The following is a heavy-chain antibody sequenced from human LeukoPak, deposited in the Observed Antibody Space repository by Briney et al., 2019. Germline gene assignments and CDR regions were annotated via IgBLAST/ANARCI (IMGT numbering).Heavy chain of an antibody. V-gene: IGHV3-53*01. CDR3: ARGGAYDSHGVLDY. CDR1: AVTVSNKY. D-gene: IGHD5-12*01. CDR2: IYSDGTT. J-gene: IGHJ4*02. Sequence: GGSLRLSCADSAVTVSNKYMSWVRQAPGKGLEWVSVIYSDGTTYYADSVKGRFTISRDNSKNTLYLQMSSLRAEDTALYYCARGGAYDSHGVLDYWGQGALVTVSS.